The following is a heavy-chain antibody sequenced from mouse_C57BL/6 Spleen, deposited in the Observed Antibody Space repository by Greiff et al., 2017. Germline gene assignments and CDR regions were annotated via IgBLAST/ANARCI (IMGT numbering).Heavy chain of an antibody. V-gene: IGHV1-50*01. D-gene: IGHD2-12*01. J-gene: IGHJ4*01. CDR2: IDPSASYT. CDR1: GYTFTSYW. Sequence: QVQLQQPGAELVKPGASVKLSCKASGYTFTSYWMQWVKQRPGKGLEWIGEIDPSASYTNYNQKFKGKATLTVDTSASTAYMQRSSLTSEDSAVYYCAREGRYYTYYYAMDYWGQGTSVTVSS. CDR3: AREGRYYTYYYAMDY.